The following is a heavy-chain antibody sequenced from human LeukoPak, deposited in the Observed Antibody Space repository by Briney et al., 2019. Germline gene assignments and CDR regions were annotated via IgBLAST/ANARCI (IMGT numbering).Heavy chain of an antibody. CDR3: AREGSSTSCYKY. V-gene: IGHV4-34*01. J-gene: IGHJ4*02. CDR2: INHSGST. Sequence: SETLSLTCAVYGGSFSGYYWSWIRQPPGKGLEWIGEINHSGSTNCNPSLKSRVTISVDTSKNQFSLKLSSVTAADTAVYYCAREGSSTSCYKYWGQGTLVTVSS. D-gene: IGHD2-2*02. CDR1: GGSFSGYY.